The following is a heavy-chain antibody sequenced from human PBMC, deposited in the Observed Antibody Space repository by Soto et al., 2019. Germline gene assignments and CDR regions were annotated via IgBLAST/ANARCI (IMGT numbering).Heavy chain of an antibody. CDR2: IYYSGST. CDR1: GGSISSYY. V-gene: IGHV4-59*01. Sequence: LSLTLTVSGGSISSYYWSWIWQPPGKGLEWIGYIYYSGSTNYNPSLKSRVTISVNTSKNQFSMKLSAVAAALTAVYYDARDQVTAALLVWVERWGQGTLVTV. J-gene: IGHJ5*02. CDR3: ARDQVTAALLVWVER. D-gene: IGHD2-2*01.